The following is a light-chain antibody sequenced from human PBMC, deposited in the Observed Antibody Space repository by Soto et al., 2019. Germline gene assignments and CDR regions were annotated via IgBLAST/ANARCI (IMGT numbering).Light chain of an antibody. CDR3: QQYYSTPLT. CDR1: QSVLYSSNNKNY. Sequence: DIVMTQSPDSLAVSLGERATINCKSSQSVLYSSNNKNYLAWYQQKPGQPPKLLIHWASTRESGVPERFSGSGSGTDFTLTINCLQAEDVAVYYCQQYYSTPLTFGGGTKVEIK. CDR2: WAS. J-gene: IGKJ4*01. V-gene: IGKV4-1*01.